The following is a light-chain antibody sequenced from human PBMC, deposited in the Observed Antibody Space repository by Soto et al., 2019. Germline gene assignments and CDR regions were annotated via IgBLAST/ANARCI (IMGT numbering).Light chain of an antibody. CDR3: SSYAGSNNLV. CDR1: SSDVGGYNY. CDR2: DVS. J-gene: IGLJ1*01. V-gene: IGLV2-8*01. Sequence: QSPLTQPPSASGSLGQSVTISCTGTSSDVGGYNYVSWYQQHPGKAPKLLIYDVSHRPSGVPDRFSGSKSGNTASLTVSGLQAEDETDYYCSSYAGSNNLVFGTGTKLTVL.